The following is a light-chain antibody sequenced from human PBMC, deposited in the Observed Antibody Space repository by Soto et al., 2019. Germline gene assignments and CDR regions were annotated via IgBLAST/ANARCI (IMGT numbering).Light chain of an antibody. CDR3: QQYGGSPPFT. V-gene: IGKV3-20*01. CDR1: QSISSTY. CDR2: GTS. J-gene: IGKJ2*01. Sequence: EIVLTPSPGTLSLSPGERATLSCRVSQSISSTYLAWYQQKPGQAPMLLIYGTSNRATGIPDRFSGSGSGTDLTLNISRLEPVDFAVYYCQQYGGSPPFTFGQGTKLEIK.